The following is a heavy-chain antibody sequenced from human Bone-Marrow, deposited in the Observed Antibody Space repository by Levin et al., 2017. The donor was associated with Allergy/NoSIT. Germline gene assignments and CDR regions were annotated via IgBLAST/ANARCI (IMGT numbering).Heavy chain of an antibody. Sequence: KVSCKASGYSFSTYWIGWVRQEPGKGLEWLGIIYPGDSDTRYSPSFQGHVTISADKSIGTAYLQWNSLKASDTAIYYCARRLRDYYYAMDVWGQGTPVTVSS. D-gene: IGHD6-19*01. CDR1: GYSFSTYW. V-gene: IGHV5-51*01. CDR2: IYPGDSDT. J-gene: IGHJ6*02. CDR3: ARRLRDYYYAMDV.